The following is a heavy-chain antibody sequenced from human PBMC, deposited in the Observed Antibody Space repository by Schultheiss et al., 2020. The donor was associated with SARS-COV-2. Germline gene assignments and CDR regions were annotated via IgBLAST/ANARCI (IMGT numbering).Heavy chain of an antibody. Sequence: SETLSLTCAVYGGSFSGYYWSWIRQPPGKGLEWIGYIYYSGSTNYNPSLKSRVTISVDTSKNQFSLKLSSVTAADTAVYYCARRGYSGYGLGSWIDYWGQGTLVTVSS. CDR2: IYYSGST. CDR3: ARRGYSGYGLGSWIDY. CDR1: GGSFSGYY. J-gene: IGHJ4*02. D-gene: IGHD5-12*01. V-gene: IGHV4-59*08.